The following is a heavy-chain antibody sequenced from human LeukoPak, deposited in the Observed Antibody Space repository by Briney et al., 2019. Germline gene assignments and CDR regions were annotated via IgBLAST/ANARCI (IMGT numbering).Heavy chain of an antibody. CDR3: AREVGIAYCGGDCYYNWFDP. D-gene: IGHD2-21*01. J-gene: IGHJ5*02. CDR1: GYTFTSYY. V-gene: IGHV1-46*01. Sequence: ASVKVSCKASGYTFTSYYMHWVRQAPGQGLEWMVIINPSGGSTSYAQKFQGRVTMTRDTSTRTVYMELSSLRSEDTAVYYCAREVGIAYCGGDCYYNWFDPWGQGTLVTVSS. CDR2: INPSGGST.